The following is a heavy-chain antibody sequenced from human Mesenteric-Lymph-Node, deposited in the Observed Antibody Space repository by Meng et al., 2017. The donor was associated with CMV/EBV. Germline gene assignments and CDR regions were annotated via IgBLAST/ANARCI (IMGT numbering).Heavy chain of an antibody. CDR2: ISGSGTYT. Sequence: FTFNNDAMNWVRQAPGKGLEWVSAISGSGTYTYYADSETGRFTISRDNSKNTLYLQMNSLRTEDTAIYYCAKDASTNYPLYHALDVWGQGTTVTVSS. D-gene: IGHD4/OR15-4a*01. CDR3: AKDASTNYPLYHALDV. CDR1: FTFNNDA. J-gene: IGHJ6*02. V-gene: IGHV3-23*01.